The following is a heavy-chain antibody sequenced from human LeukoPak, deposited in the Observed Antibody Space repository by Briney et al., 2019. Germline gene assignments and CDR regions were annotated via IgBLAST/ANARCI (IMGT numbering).Heavy chain of an antibody. D-gene: IGHD1-26*01. Sequence: GGSLRRSCAASGFTFRSYAMSWVRQAPGKGLEWVSAISGSGGSTYYADSVKGRFTISRDNSKNTLYLQMNSLRAEDTAIYYCTKSGSSRFDPWGQGTLVTVSS. CDR1: GFTFRSYA. CDR2: ISGSGGST. J-gene: IGHJ5*02. V-gene: IGHV3-23*01. CDR3: TKSGSSRFDP.